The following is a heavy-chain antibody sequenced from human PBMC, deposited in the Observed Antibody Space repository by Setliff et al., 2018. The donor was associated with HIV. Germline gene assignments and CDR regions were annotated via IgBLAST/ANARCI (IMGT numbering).Heavy chain of an antibody. V-gene: IGHV3-48*01. D-gene: IGHD3-22*01. J-gene: IGHJ3*02. CDR2: ISSDSVTI. CDR3: ARDRRYYDSRQPWAFDI. Sequence: PGGSLRLSCAASTSTFSDYNMNWVRQAPGKWLEWMSYISSDSVTIYHAESVKGRFTISRGNARNSLYLQMDSLRAEDTALYYCARDRRYYDSRQPWAFDIWGQGTMVTVSS. CDR1: TSTFSDYN.